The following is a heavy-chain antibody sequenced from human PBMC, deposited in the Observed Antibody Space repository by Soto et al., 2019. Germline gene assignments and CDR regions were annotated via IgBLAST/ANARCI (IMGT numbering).Heavy chain of an antibody. Sequence: TGGSLRLSCRASGFTFKNYAMTWVRKCPGKGLQWVSLMTGGGTTDYADSAKGRFIISRDNSKNTLSLQMHNLGADDTALYYCAKLKGGLGRFYGLDAWGQGTMVTVS. J-gene: IGHJ6*02. V-gene: IGHV3-23*01. CDR2: MTGGGTT. D-gene: IGHD3-3*01. CDR1: GFTFKNYA. CDR3: AKLKGGLGRFYGLDA.